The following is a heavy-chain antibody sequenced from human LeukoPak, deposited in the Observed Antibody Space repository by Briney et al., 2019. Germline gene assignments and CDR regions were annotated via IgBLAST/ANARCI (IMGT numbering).Heavy chain of an antibody. CDR2: INHSGST. CDR1: GGSFSGYY. V-gene: IGHV4-34*01. CDR3: ASDTAMVVAATNYYMDV. D-gene: IGHD2-15*01. Sequence: SETLSLTCAVYGGSFSGYYWSWIRQPPGKGLEWIGEINHSGSTNYNPSLKSRVTISVDTSKNQFSLKLSSVTAEDTAVYYCASDTAMVVAATNYYMDVWGKGTTVTVSS. J-gene: IGHJ6*03.